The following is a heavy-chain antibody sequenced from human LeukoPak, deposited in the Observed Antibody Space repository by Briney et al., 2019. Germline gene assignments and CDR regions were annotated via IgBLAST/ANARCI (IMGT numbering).Heavy chain of an antibody. J-gene: IGHJ4*02. Sequence: PGGSLRLSCAASGFSFNDAWMNWVRQAPGKGLEWVGRIKRRSDGGTPDYAAPVQGRLTISRDESQNTLYLQMNSLKTGDTAVYYCTTDTRRIDTFAWGQGILVT. V-gene: IGHV3-15*07. D-gene: IGHD2-2*01. CDR3: TTDTRRIDTFA. CDR1: GFSFNDAW. CDR2: IKRRSDGGTP.